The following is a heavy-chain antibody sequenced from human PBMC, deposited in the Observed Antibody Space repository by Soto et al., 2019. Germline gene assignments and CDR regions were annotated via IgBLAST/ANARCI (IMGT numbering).Heavy chain of an antibody. J-gene: IGHJ4*02. CDR1: GGSFSNYY. CDR3: ARVVTNFDY. CDR2: VHHTGST. V-gene: IGHV4-34*01. D-gene: IGHD4-4*01. Sequence: SETLSLTFAVYGGSFSNYYWSWIRQPPGKGLEWIGEVHHTGSTNYNPSLKSRVTLSVDTSNNQFSLKLSSVTAADTAVYYCARVVTNFDYWGPGTLVTVSS.